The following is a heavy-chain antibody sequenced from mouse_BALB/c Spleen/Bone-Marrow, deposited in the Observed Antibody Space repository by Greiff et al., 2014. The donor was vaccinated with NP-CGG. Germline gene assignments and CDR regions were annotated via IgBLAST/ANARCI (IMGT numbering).Heavy chain of an antibody. CDR1: GYTFTRYT. V-gene: IGHV1-4*01. Sequence: VQLQESGAELARPGASVEMSCQASGYTFTRYTMHWEKQRPGQGLEWIGYINPSSAYTNYNQKFKDKATLTAGKSSSTAYMQLSSLTSEDSAVYYCTIRYYAMDYWGQGTSVTVSS. CDR3: TIRYYAMDY. D-gene: IGHD1-1*01. J-gene: IGHJ4*01. CDR2: INPSSAYT.